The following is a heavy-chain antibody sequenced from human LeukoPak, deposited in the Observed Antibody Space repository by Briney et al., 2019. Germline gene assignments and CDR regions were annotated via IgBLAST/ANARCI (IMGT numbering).Heavy chain of an antibody. CDR3: ARHIIAVAGKGGDYYYMDV. CDR2: IYPGVSET. D-gene: IGHD6-19*01. V-gene: IGHV5-51*01. J-gene: IGHJ6*03. CDR1: GYSFTNYW. Sequence: GESLKISCKGSGYSFTNYWIAWVRQMPGNALEYMGIIYPGVSETRYSPSFQGQVTISADKSISTAYLQWSSLKASDTAMYYCARHIIAVAGKGGDYYYMDVWGKGTTVTISS.